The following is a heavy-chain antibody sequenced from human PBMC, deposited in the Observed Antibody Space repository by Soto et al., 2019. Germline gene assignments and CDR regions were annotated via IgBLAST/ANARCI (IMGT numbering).Heavy chain of an antibody. CDR3: ARTYVTDVVVVPASKDYMDV. Sequence: PSETLSPTCTVSGGSISSSSSSWGWIRQPPGKGLEWLGIISYSGSTYYSPSLKSRVTISVDASKNLFSLKLSSVTAADTAVYYCARTYVTDVVVVPASKDYMDVWGKGTTVTVSS. CDR1: GGSISSSSSS. J-gene: IGHJ6*03. D-gene: IGHD2-2*01. V-gene: IGHV4-39*01. CDR2: ISYSGST.